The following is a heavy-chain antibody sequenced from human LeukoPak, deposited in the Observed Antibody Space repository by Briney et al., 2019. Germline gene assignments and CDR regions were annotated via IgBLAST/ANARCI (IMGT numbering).Heavy chain of an antibody. J-gene: IGHJ4*02. CDR2: INPNSGGT. V-gene: IGHV1-2*02. CDR3: ARDDDCSGGSCYSHY. CDR1: GYTFTGYY. D-gene: IGHD2-15*01. Sequence: GASVKVSCKASGYTFTGYYMHWVRQAPGKGLEWMGWINPNSGGTNYAQKFQGRVTMTRDTSISTAYMELSRLRSDDTAVYYCARDDDCSGGSCYSHYWGQGTLVTVSS.